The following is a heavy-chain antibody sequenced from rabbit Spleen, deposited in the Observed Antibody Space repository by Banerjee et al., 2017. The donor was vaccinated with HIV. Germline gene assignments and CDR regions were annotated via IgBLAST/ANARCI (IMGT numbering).Heavy chain of an antibody. D-gene: IGHD6-1*01. V-gene: IGHV1S45*01. CDR3: ARAPYYFGGYNAYAPFNL. CDR1: GFTVSGSYW. J-gene: IGHJ4*01. CDR2: IYGGSGGAT. Sequence: QEQLVESGGGLVQPEGSLTLTCTASGFTVSGSYWICWVRQAPGKGLEWSACIYGGSGGATYYASWAKGRFTISKTSSTTVTLQMTSLTAADTATYFCARAPYYFGGYNAYAPFNLWGPGTLVTVS.